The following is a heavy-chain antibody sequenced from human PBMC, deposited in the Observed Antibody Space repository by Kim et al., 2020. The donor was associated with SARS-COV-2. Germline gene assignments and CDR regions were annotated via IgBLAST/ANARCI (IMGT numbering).Heavy chain of an antibody. CDR2: INHSGST. D-gene: IGHD5-18*01. CDR1: GGSFSGYY. CDR3: ASSHRDTWGGY. J-gene: IGHJ4*02. Sequence: SETLSLTCAVYGGSFSGYYWSWIRQPPGKGLEWIGEINHSGSTNYNPSLKSRVTISVDTSKNQFSLKLSSVTAADTAVYYCASSHRDTWGGYWGQGTLVTVSS. V-gene: IGHV4-34*01.